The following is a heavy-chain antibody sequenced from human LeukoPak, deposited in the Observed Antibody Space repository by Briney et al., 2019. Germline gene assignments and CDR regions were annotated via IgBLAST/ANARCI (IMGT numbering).Heavy chain of an antibody. CDR2: ISYDGSNK. D-gene: IGHD2-8*01. Sequence: GGSLRLSCAASGFTFSSYAMHWVRQAPGKGLEWVAVISYDGSNKYYADSVKGRFTISRDNSKNTLYLQMNTLRPDDTAMYYCARDFWSNAVSDPYYFDYWGQGTLVTVSP. CDR3: ARDFWSNAVSDPYYFDY. V-gene: IGHV3-30-3*01. CDR1: GFTFSSYA. J-gene: IGHJ4*02.